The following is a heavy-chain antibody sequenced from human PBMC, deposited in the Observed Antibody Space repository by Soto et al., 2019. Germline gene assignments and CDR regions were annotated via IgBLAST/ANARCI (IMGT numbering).Heavy chain of an antibody. Sequence: QVQLVESGGGVVQPGRSLRLSCAASGFTFSSYGMHWVRQAPGKGLEWVAVISYDGSNKYYADSVKGRFTISRDNSKHTLYLQMNSLRAEDTAVYYCAKDRGYSYDPWGQGTLVTVSS. CDR2: ISYDGSNK. V-gene: IGHV3-30*18. J-gene: IGHJ5*02. CDR3: AKDRGYSYDP. D-gene: IGHD5-18*01. CDR1: GFTFSSYG.